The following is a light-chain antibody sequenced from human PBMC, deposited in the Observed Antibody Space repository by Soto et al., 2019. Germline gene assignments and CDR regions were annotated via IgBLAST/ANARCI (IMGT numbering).Light chain of an antibody. CDR2: GAS. V-gene: IGKV3-15*01. CDR1: QSVSSK. CDR3: QQYNNWPLT. Sequence: EIEMTQSPATLSVSPGERATLSCRASQSVSSKLAWYHQKPGQAPRLLIYGASIRATGIPARFSGSGSGTEFTLTISSLQSEDFAVYYCQQYNNWPLTFGQGTRLEIK. J-gene: IGKJ5*01.